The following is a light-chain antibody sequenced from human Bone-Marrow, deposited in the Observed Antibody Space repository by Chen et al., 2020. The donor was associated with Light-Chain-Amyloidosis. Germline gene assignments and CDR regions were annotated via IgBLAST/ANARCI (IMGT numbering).Light chain of an antibody. Sequence: DIVMTQSPVSLALSLVERATINCNASQSVLYASNYKNYLAWYQQKSGQPPKLLIYWASTRESGVPDRFSGSGSGTDFTLTINNLQADDVAVYYCQQFYSLPLTFGPGTKVDIK. CDR1: QSVLYASNYKNY. V-gene: IGKV4-1*01. CDR2: WAS. J-gene: IGKJ3*01. CDR3: QQFYSLPLT.